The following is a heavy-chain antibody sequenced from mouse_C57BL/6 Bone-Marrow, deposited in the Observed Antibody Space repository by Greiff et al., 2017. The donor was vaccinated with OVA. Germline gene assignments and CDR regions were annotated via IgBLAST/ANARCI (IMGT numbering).Heavy chain of an antibody. CDR2: IYPRDGST. Sequence: VQLQQSGPELVKPGASVKLSCKASGYTFTSYDINWVKQRPGQGLEWIGWIYPRDGSTTYNEKFKGKATLTVDTSSSTAYMELHSLTSEDSAVYFCASPLYYYGSSYGAMDYWGQGTSVTVSS. D-gene: IGHD1-1*01. J-gene: IGHJ4*01. CDR1: GYTFTSYD. V-gene: IGHV1-85*01. CDR3: ASPLYYYGSSYGAMDY.